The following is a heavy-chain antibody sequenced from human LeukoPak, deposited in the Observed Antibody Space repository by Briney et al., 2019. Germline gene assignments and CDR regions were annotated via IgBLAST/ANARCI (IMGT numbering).Heavy chain of an antibody. CDR2: IYPADSDT. CDR1: GYSFTSHW. V-gene: IGHV5-51*01. Sequence: KPGESLKISCKGSGYSFTSHWIGWVRQMPGKGLEWMGLIYPADSDTRYSPSFQGQVTISADKSISTAYLQWSSLKASDTAMYYCARNKEYHFYGSGSPFDYWGQGTLVTVSS. J-gene: IGHJ4*02. D-gene: IGHD3-10*01. CDR3: ARNKEYHFYGSGSPFDY.